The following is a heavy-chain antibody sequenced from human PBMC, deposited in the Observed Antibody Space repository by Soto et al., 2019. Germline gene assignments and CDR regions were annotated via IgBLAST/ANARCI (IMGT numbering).Heavy chain of an antibody. CDR1: GYTFTNYY. CDR3: AREAGVGVTSPDS. Sequence: ASVKVSCKASGYTFTNYYMHWVRQAPGQGLEWMGMINPSGDGTNYAQKFQGRVTMTRDTSTSTVYMELSSLRSGDTAVYYCAREAGVGVTSPDSWGQGTLVTVSS. D-gene: IGHD1-26*01. CDR2: INPSGDGT. V-gene: IGHV1-46*01. J-gene: IGHJ4*02.